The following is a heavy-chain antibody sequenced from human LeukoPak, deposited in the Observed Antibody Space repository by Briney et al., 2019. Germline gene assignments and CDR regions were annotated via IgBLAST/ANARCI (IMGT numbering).Heavy chain of an antibody. CDR1: GYTFTGYY. D-gene: IGHD2-15*01. J-gene: IGHJ4*02. Sequence: ASVKVSCKASGYTFTGYYMHWVRQAPGQGLEWMGRINPNSGGTNYAQKFQGRVTMTRNTSISTAYMELSRLRSDDTAVYYCAYDLVVVAATPVWGQGTLVTVSS. CDR3: AYDLVVVAATPV. V-gene: IGHV1-2*06. CDR2: INPNSGGT.